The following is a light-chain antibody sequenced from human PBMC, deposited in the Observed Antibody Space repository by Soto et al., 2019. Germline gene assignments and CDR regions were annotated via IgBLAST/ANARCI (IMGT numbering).Light chain of an antibody. CDR2: LNT. Sequence: QSVLTQSPSASGTPGQRVTISCSGSRSNIGTYTVNWYQQLPGTAPTLLIYLNTQRPSGVPNRFPGSKSGTSASLAISGLQSEDEAEYYCAAWDGSLSAVLLGGGTKVTVL. CDR1: RSNIGTYT. CDR3: AAWDGSLSAVL. V-gene: IGLV1-44*01. J-gene: IGLJ2*01.